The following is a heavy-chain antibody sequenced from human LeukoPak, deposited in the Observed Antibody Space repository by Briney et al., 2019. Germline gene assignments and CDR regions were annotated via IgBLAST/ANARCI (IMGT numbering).Heavy chain of an antibody. CDR1: GYTFNTHG. CDR2: ISPYNGNT. CDR3: ARKVPTVTTSDY. V-gene: IGHV1-18*01. Sequence: GASVKVSCKPYGYTFNTHGITWVRQAPGQGLEWMGWISPYNGNTNYAQRFQGRVTMTTDTSTSTAYMELRSLRSDDTAVYYCARKVPTVTTSDYWGQGTLVTVSS. D-gene: IGHD4-17*01. J-gene: IGHJ4*02.